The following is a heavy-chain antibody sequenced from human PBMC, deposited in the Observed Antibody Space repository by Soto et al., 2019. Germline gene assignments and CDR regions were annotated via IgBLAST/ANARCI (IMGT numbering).Heavy chain of an antibody. CDR3: ARKGTLEWLLFSSRGHYGMDV. D-gene: IGHD3-3*01. CDR1: GFTFSDYY. J-gene: IGHJ6*02. V-gene: IGHV3-11*01. CDR2: ISSSGSTI. Sequence: XVSLRLSCAASGFTFSDYYMTLIRQASGKGLEWVAYISSSGSTIYYADSVKGRFTISRDNAKNSLYLQMNSLRAEDTAVYYCARKGTLEWLLFSSRGHYGMDVWGQGTTVTASS.